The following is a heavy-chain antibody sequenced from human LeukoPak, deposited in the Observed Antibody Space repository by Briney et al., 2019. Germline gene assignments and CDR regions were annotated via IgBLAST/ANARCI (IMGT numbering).Heavy chain of an antibody. CDR3: ARTGYYYDSSGYYYTDY. CDR1: GGSISSYY. CDR2: IHTSGST. Sequence: KPSETLSLTCTVSGGSISSYYWSWIRQPAGKGLEWIGRIHTSGSTNYNPSLKSRVTMSVDTSKNQFSLKLSSVTAADTAVYYCARTGYYYDSSGYYYTDYWGQGTLVTVSS. V-gene: IGHV4-4*07. J-gene: IGHJ4*02. D-gene: IGHD3-22*01.